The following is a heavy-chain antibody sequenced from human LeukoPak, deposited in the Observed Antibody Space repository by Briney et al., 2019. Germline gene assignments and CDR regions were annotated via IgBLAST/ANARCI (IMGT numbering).Heavy chain of an antibody. CDR1: GASINSSDDY. V-gene: IGHV4-39*01. D-gene: IGHD2-2*01. Sequence: PSETLSLTCTVSGASINSSDDYWGWSRQAPGKGLEWIGSIFYGGSAHYNPSLNSRATIFVDTSKNQFSLKLSSVTAADAGMYYCARQFATASADTRGYFDFWGQGTVVTVSS. CDR3: ARQFATASADTRGYFDF. J-gene: IGHJ4*02. CDR2: IFYGGSA.